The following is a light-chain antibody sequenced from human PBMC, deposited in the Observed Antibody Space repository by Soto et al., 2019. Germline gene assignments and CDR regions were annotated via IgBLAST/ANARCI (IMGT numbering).Light chain of an antibody. CDR1: QSVSSSY. Sequence: ETVLTQSPGTLSLSPGARATLSCRASQSVSSSYLAWYQQKPGQAPRLLIYGASSRATGIPDRFSGSGSGTDFPLTISRLEPEDSAVDYCQQYGSSQTFGQGTKVDIK. CDR2: GAS. CDR3: QQYGSSQT. J-gene: IGKJ1*01. V-gene: IGKV3-20*01.